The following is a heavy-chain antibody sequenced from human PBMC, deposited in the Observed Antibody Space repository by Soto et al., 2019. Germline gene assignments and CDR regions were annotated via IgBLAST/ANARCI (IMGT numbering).Heavy chain of an antibody. J-gene: IGHJ5*02. CDR3: VRGGGGGLFDP. Sequence: EGSLRLSCAGSSFTFGDSYMSWIRQAPGKGLEWLSYISPGSRYPAYADSVKGRFTISRDNAKRSLYLQMMSLTAEDTAIYYCVRGGGGGLFDPWGQGTMVTVSS. CDR2: ISPGSRYP. V-gene: IGHV3-11*06. D-gene: IGHD2-15*01. CDR1: SFTFGDSY.